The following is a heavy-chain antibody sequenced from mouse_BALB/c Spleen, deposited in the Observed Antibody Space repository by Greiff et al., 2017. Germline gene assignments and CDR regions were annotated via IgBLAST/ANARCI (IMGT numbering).Heavy chain of an antibody. CDR2: INPYNGDT. CDR1: GYSFTGYF. Sequence: EVQLQQSGPELVKPGASVKISCKASGYSFTGYFMNWVMQSHGKSLEWIGRINPYNGDTFYNQKFKGKATLTVDKSSSTAHMELRSLASEDSAVYYCARRGGRSYAMDYWGQGTSVTVSS. CDR3: ARRGGRSYAMDY. V-gene: IGHV1-20*02. J-gene: IGHJ4*01.